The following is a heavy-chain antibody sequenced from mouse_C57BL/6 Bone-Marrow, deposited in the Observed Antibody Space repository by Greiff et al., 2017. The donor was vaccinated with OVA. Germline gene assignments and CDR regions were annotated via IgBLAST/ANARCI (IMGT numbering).Heavy chain of an antibody. J-gene: IGHJ1*03. CDR2: INSDGGST. CDR1: EYEFPSHD. CDR3: ARHSHYYGSSYDWYFDV. V-gene: IGHV5-2*01. D-gene: IGHD1-1*01. Sequence: DVHLVESGGGLVQPGESLKLSCESNEYEFPSHDMSWVRKTPEKRLELVAAINSDGGSTYYPDTMERRFIISRDNTKKTLYLQMSSLRSEVTALYYCARHSHYYGSSYDWYFDVWGTGTTVTVSS.